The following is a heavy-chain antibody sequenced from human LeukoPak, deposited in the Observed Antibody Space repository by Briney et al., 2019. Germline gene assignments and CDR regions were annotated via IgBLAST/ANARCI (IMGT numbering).Heavy chain of an antibody. J-gene: IGHJ5*02. Sequence: GGSLRLSCAASGFTFSSYEMNWVRQAPGKGLERVSVIYSGGSTDYADSVKGRFTISRDNSKNTLYLQMNSLRAEDTAVYYCARDGDTYYYDSSGPGPWGQGTLVTVSS. CDR3: ARDGDTYYYDSSGPGP. CDR1: GFTFSSYE. CDR2: IYSGGST. D-gene: IGHD3-22*01. V-gene: IGHV3-66*01.